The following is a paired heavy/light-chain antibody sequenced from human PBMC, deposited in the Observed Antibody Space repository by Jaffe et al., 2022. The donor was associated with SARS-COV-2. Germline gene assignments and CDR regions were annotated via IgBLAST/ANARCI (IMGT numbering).Light chain of an antibody. J-gene: IGKJ5*01. V-gene: IGKV1-5*03. Sequence: DIQMTQSPSALSASVGDRVTITCRASQRIRNWLAWYQQKPGKAPKLVVYKASRLESEVPPRFSGSGSGTEFTLTISSLQPDDFATYYCQHNDGYPITFGQGTRLEIK. CDR3: QHNDGYPIT. CDR1: QRIRNW. CDR2: KAS.
Heavy chain of an antibody. CDR3: AKATRVEGESSLDV. Sequence: EVQLLESGGGSVQPGGSLRLSCATSGFTFNSCAMNWVRQAPGKGLEWVSGTSGSGDSTYYADSVKGRFAISRDNSKKTLYLQMNILRAEDTAIYYCAKATRVEGESSLDVWGQGTTVTVSS. V-gene: IGHV3-23*01. CDR2: TSGSGDST. D-gene: IGHD2-15*01. J-gene: IGHJ6*02. CDR1: GFTFNSCA.